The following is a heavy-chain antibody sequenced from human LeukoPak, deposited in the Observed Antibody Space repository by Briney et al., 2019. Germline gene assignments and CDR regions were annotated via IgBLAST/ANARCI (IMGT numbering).Heavy chain of an antibody. CDR1: GFTFSRYW. CDR3: ARDKGDYDTSGSLFVF. J-gene: IGHJ4*02. V-gene: IGHV3-7*03. CDR2: IKQDGSEK. Sequence: GGSLRLSCAASGFTFSRYWMSWVRQAPRKGLEWVANIKQDGSEKYYVDSVKGRFTISRDNAKNSLYLQMNSLRAEDTAVYYCARDKGDYDTSGSLFVFGGQGTLVTVSS. D-gene: IGHD3-22*01.